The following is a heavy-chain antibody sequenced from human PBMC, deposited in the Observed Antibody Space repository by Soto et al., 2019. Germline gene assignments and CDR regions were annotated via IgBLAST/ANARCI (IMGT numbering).Heavy chain of an antibody. J-gene: IGHJ5*02. Sequence: EVQLLESGGGLVQPGGSLRLSCAASGFTFSSYAMSWVRQAPGKGLEWVSAISGSGGSTYYADSVKGRFTISRDNSKNTRYLQMNSLRAEDTAVYDCAKDQDSSSWFRFDPWGQGTLVTVSS. D-gene: IGHD6-13*01. V-gene: IGHV3-23*01. CDR3: AKDQDSSSWFRFDP. CDR1: GFTFSSYA. CDR2: ISGSGGST.